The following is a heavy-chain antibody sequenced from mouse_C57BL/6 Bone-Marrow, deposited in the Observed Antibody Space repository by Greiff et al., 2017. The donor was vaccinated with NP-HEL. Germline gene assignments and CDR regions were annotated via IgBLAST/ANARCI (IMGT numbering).Heavy chain of an antibody. CDR3: AHYGYLYAMDY. D-gene: IGHD2-2*01. CDR2: IYPGGGYT. Sequence: VQLQQSGAELVRPGTSVKMSCKASGYTFTNYWIGWAKQRPGHGLEWIGDIYPGGGYTNDNEKFKGKATLTADKSSSTAYMQFSSLTSEDSAIYYCAHYGYLYAMDYWGQGTSVTVSS. CDR1: GYTFTNYW. V-gene: IGHV1-63*01. J-gene: IGHJ4*01.